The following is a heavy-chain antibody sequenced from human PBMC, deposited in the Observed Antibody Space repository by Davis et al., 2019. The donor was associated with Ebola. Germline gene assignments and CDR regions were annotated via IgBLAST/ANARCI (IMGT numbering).Heavy chain of an antibody. Sequence: MPSETLSLTCTVSGGSIRSSSDYWGWIRQPPGKGLEWIGEIYHSGSTNYNPSLKSRVTISVDKSKNQFSLKLSSVTAADTAVYYCARANGSGSCPYWGQGTLVTV. V-gene: IGHV4-39*07. CDR3: ARANGSGSCPY. CDR2: IYHSGST. J-gene: IGHJ4*02. D-gene: IGHD3-10*01. CDR1: GGSIRSSSDY.